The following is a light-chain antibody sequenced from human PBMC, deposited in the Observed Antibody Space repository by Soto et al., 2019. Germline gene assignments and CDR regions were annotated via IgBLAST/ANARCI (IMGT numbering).Light chain of an antibody. Sequence: AIRMTQSPSSLSASTGDRVTITCRGSQGISSYLAWYQQKPGKAPKLLIYAASTLQSGVPSRFSGSGSGTAFTLTISCLQSEDFATYYCQQYYSYPLTFGGGTKVEIK. J-gene: IGKJ4*01. V-gene: IGKV1-8*01. CDR1: QGISSY. CDR2: AAS. CDR3: QQYYSYPLT.